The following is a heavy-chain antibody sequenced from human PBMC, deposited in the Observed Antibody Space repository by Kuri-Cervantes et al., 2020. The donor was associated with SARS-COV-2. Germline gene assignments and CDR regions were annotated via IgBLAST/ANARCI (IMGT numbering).Heavy chain of an antibody. V-gene: IGHV3-30*18. CDR1: GFMFSRCG. CDR3: AKDRQNYGFWSGLDY. J-gene: IGHJ4*02. D-gene: IGHD3-3*01. Sequence: GESLKISCAASGFMFSRCGMHWVRQAPGKGLEWVALISFDGSNKYYADSVKGRFTISRDNSKNTLYLQMNSLRTEDTAVYYCAKDRQNYGFWSGLDYWGQGTLVTVSS. CDR2: ISFDGSNK.